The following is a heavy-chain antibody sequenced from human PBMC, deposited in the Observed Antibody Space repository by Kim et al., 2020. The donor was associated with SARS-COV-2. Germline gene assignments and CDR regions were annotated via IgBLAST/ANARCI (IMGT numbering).Heavy chain of an antibody. V-gene: IGHV3-30*04. J-gene: IGHJ4*02. Sequence: GGSLRLSCAASGFTFSSYAMHWVRQAPGKGLEWVAVISYDGSNKYYADSVKGRFTISRDNSKNTLYLQMNSLRAEDTAVYYCAREIAVAGKSNGGDDYWGQGTLVTVSS. CDR2: ISYDGSNK. CDR3: AREIAVAGKSNGGDDY. D-gene: IGHD6-19*01. CDR1: GFTFSSYA.